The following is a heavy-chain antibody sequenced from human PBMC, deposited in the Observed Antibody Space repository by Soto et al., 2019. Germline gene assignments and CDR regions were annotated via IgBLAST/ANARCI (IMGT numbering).Heavy chain of an antibody. Sequence: QVQLQESGPGLVKPSQTLSLTCTVSGGSISSGDYYWSWIRQPPGKGLEWIGYIYYSGSTYYNPSLTSRVTIFVDTSKNRCSLKLSSVTAADTAVYYCARDPSQCSGGSCYSHAFDIWGQVTMVTVSS. CDR1: GGSISSGDYY. CDR2: IYYSGST. D-gene: IGHD2-15*01. V-gene: IGHV4-30-4*01. J-gene: IGHJ3*02. CDR3: ARDPSQCSGGSCYSHAFDI.